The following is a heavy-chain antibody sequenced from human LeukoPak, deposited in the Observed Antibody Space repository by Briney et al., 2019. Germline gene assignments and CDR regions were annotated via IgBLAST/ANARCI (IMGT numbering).Heavy chain of an antibody. CDR2: ISSRGSTI. CDR3: ARLRGSGSPNYYYGMDV. CDR1: GFTFTSYE. J-gene: IGHJ6*04. V-gene: IGHV3-48*03. D-gene: IGHD3-10*01. Sequence: GGSLRLSCGGSGFTFTSYEINWVRQAPGKGLEWVSYISSRGSTIYYADSVKGRFTISRDNAKNSLYLQMNSLRAEDTAVYYCARLRGSGSPNYYYGMDVWGKGTTVTVSS.